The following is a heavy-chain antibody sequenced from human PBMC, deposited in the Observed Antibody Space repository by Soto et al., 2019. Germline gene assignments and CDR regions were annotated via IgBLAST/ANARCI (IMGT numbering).Heavy chain of an antibody. CDR1: GYGFISHW. CDR3: ARTIAAAGVGFDY. D-gene: IGHD6-13*01. J-gene: IGHJ4*02. CDR2: ICPCGSDI. Sequence: PGESLKISCKGSGYGFISHWIGWVRQSPGKGLEWMGIICPCGSDIRYTPSLQGQCTISADNSTNTAYLQWNSLKASDTAIYYCARTIAAAGVGFDYWGQGTLVPVSS. V-gene: IGHV5-51*01.